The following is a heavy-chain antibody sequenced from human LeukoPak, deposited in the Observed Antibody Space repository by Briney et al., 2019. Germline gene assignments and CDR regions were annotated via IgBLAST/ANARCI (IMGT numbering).Heavy chain of an antibody. CDR1: GGSINSGRYY. D-gene: IGHD3-3*01. CDR3: TREAGRFSSSEGDYFDY. CDR2: ISTSGNT. Sequence: SETLSLTCTVSGGSINSGRYYWGWIRQPAGKGLEWIGRISTSGNTNYNPSLKSRVTMSVDTSKNHFSLILTSVTAADTAVYYCTREAGRFSSSEGDYFDYWGQGTLVTVSS. J-gene: IGHJ4*02. V-gene: IGHV4-61*02.